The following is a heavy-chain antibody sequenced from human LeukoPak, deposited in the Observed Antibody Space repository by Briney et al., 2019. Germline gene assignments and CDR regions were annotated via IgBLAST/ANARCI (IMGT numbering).Heavy chain of an antibody. CDR1: GGSISSSSYY. D-gene: IGHD2-21*02. CDR3: ARHLAHCGGDCYSDFDY. CDR2: IYYSGST. J-gene: IGHJ4*02. V-gene: IGHV4-39*01. Sequence: PSETLSLTCTVSGGSISSSSYYWGWIRQPPGKGLEWIGSIYYSGSTYYNPSLKSRVTISVDTSKNQFSLKLSSVTAADTAVYYCARHLAHCGGDCYSDFDYWGQGTLVTVSS.